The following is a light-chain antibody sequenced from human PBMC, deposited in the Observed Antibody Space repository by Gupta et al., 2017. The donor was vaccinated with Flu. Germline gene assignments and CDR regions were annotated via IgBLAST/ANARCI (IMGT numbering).Light chain of an antibody. Sequence: PATLSVSPGERATLSCRASQSFSSHLAWYQHKPGQAPRLLIYGASTRATGVPARFSGSGSGTEFTLTINSLQSEDFAVYYCQQYNNWPRTFGQGTKVEI. CDR1: QSFSSH. CDR2: GAS. V-gene: IGKV3-15*01. J-gene: IGKJ1*01. CDR3: QQYNNWPRT.